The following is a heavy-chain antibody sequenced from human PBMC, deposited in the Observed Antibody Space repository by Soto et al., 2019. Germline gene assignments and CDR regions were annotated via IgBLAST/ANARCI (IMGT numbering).Heavy chain of an antibody. J-gene: IGHJ4*02. D-gene: IGHD1-1*01. CDR1: GASISTYF. V-gene: IGHV4-59*08. Sequence: SETLSLTCTVSGASISTYFWSWIRQPPGKGLEWIGYMYNSGRTKYNPSLQSRLTISVDTSKNQFSLKLSSVTAADTAVYYCARTRNDGYFYYWGQGILVTVSS. CDR2: MYNSGRT. CDR3: ARTRNDGYFYY.